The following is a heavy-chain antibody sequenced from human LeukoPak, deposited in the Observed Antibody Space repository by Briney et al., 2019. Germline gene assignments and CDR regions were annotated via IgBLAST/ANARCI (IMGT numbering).Heavy chain of an antibody. J-gene: IGHJ5*02. CDR1: GGSFSGYY. D-gene: IGHD3-10*01. CDR3: ARDRGTYYYGSGSPRRGDNWFDP. V-gene: IGHV4-34*01. Sequence: SETLSLTCAVYGGSFSGYYWSWIRQAAGEGLGWIGEINHSGSTNYNPSLKSRVTISVDTSKNQFSLKLSSVTAADTAVYYCARDRGTYYYGSGSPRRGDNWFDPWGQGTLVTVSS. CDR2: INHSGST.